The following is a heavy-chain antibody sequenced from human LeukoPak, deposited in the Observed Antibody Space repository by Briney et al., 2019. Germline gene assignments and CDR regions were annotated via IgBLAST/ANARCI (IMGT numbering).Heavy chain of an antibody. Sequence: ASVKVSCKASGYTFTGYYMHWVRRAPGQGLGWMGWINPNSGGTNYAQKFQGRVTMTRDTSISTAYMELSRLRSDDTAVYYCARERIREGAVATSGDAFDIWGQGTMVTVSS. CDR1: GYTFTGYY. J-gene: IGHJ3*02. V-gene: IGHV1-2*02. CDR2: INPNSGGT. D-gene: IGHD6-19*01. CDR3: ARERIREGAVATSGDAFDI.